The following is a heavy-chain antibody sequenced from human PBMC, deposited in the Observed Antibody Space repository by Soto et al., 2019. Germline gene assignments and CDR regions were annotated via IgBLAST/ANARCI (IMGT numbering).Heavy chain of an antibody. V-gene: IGHV3-23*01. CDR3: AKDRSWQLAYLHY. CDR2: IGGSGINT. J-gene: IGHJ4*02. Sequence: EVQLLESGGGLVQPGGSLRLSCAASGFTFSAYAMNWVRQAPGKGLEWVSGIGGSGINTYYADSVKGRFTISSDNTKNTLFQQMISLRAVDTAIYYCAKDRSWQLAYLHYWGQGTLVTVSS. CDR1: GFTFSAYA. D-gene: IGHD6-13*01.